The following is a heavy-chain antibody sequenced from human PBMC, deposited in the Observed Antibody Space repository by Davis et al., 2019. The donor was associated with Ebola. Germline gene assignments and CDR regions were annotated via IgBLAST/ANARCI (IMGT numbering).Heavy chain of an antibody. V-gene: IGHV3-43D*03. CDR2: ISWDGRST. Sequence: PGGPLRLSCAASGFSFGDYAMHWVRQAPGKGLEWVSLISWDGRSTAYAESVRGRFSISRDNSKKFLYLQMNSLRAEDTALYYCAAYDSTFRNYWGQGTLVTVSS. J-gene: IGHJ4*02. CDR1: GFSFGDYA. D-gene: IGHD3-22*01. CDR3: AAYDSTFRNY.